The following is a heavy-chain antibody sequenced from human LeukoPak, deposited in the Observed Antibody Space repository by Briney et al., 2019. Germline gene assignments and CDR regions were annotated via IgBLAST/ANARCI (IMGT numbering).Heavy chain of an antibody. CDR3: ARQLRGEAVAGHLQPFDY. J-gene: IGHJ4*02. CDR1: GGSISSYY. Sequence: SEPLSLTCTVSGGSISSYYWNWIRQPPGKGLEWVGYIYYSGGTNYNPSLKSRVTISVDTSNNQFSLKLSSVTAADTAVYFCARQLRGEAVAGHLQPFDYWGQGTLVTVSS. V-gene: IGHV4-59*08. CDR2: IYYSGGT. D-gene: IGHD6-19*01.